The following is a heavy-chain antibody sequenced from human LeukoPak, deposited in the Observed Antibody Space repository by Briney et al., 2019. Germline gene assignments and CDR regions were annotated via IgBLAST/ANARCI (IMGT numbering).Heavy chain of an antibody. V-gene: IGHV3-23*01. CDR3: AGPYYYYGMDV. J-gene: IGHJ6*02. CDR1: GFTFNNYA. CDR2: VSGSGGST. Sequence: SGGSLRLSCAASGFTFNNYAMSWVRQAPGKGLEWVSAVSGSGGSTYYADSVKGRFTISRDNSKNTLNLQMNSLRAEDTAVYYCAGPYYYYGMDVWGQGTTVTVSS.